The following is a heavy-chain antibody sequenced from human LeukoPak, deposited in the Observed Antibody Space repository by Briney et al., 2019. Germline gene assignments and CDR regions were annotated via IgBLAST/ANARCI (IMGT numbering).Heavy chain of an antibody. J-gene: IGHJ4*02. D-gene: IGHD6-6*01. CDR2: IIPIFGTA. CDR3: ANTQGYTTSSPYFDY. CDR1: GGTLSNFA. V-gene: IGHV1-69*05. Sequence: ASVKVSCKASGGTLSNFAISWVRQAPGQGLEWMGGIIPIFGTANYAQRFQGRVSITTDESTSTAYMELSSLRSEDTAVYYCANTQGYTTSSPYFDYWGQGTLVTVSS.